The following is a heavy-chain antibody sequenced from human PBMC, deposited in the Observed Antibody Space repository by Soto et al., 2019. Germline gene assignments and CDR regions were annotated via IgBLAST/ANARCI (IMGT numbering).Heavy chain of an antibody. CDR1: GFTVSSNY. J-gene: IGHJ3*02. Sequence: GGSLRLSCAASGFTVSSNYMSWVRQAPGKGLEWVSVIYSGGSTYYADSVKGRFTISSDNSKNTLYLQMNSLRAEDTAVYYCARGYSGSCYGAFDIWGQGTRVTVSS. D-gene: IGHD1-26*01. CDR3: ARGYSGSCYGAFDI. CDR2: IYSGGST. V-gene: IGHV3-53*01.